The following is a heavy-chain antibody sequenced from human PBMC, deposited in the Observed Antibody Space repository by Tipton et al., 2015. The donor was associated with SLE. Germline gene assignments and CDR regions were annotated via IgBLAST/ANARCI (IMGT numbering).Heavy chain of an antibody. J-gene: IGHJ4*02. CDR3: ARGVAGVFDY. CDR1: GGPISSYY. V-gene: IGHV4-59*01. Sequence: TLSLTCTVSGGPISSYYWSWIRQPPGKGLEWIGYIYYSGSTNYNPSLKSRVTISVDTSKNQFSLKLSSVTAADTAVYYCARGVAGVFDYWGQGTLVTVSS. CDR2: IYYSGST. D-gene: IGHD3-10*01.